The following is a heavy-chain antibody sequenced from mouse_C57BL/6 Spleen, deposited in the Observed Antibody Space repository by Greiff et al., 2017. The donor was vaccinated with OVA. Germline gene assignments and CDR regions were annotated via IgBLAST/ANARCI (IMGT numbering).Heavy chain of an antibody. V-gene: IGHV1-22*01. CDR1: GYTFTDYN. CDR2: INPNNGGT. D-gene: IGHD2-2*01. CDR3: ARNPYGFYYAMDY. J-gene: IGHJ4*01. Sequence: EVQLQQSGPELVKPGASVKMSCKASGYTFTDYNMHWVKQSHGKSLEWIGYINPNNGGTSYNQKFKGKATLTVNKSSSTAYMELRSLTSEDSAVYYGARNPYGFYYAMDYWGQGTSVTVSS.